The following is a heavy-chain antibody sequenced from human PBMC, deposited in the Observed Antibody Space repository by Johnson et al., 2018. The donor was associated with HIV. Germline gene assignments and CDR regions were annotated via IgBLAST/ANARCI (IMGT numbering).Heavy chain of an antibody. D-gene: IGHD4-17*01. Sequence: VQLVESGGGVVRPGGSLRLSCAASGFTFDDYGMSWVRQAPGKGLEWVSGINWNGGSTGYADSVEGRFDISRENSKNSHYLHMNSLRPEDTAVYYCAREGIGYGDYVDAFDIWGQGTMVTVSS. CDR3: AREGIGYGDYVDAFDI. V-gene: IGHV3-20*04. CDR2: INWNGGST. J-gene: IGHJ3*02. CDR1: GFTFDDYG.